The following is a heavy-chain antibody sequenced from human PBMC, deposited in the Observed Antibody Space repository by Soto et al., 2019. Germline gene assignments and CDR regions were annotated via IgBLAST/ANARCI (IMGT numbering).Heavy chain of an antibody. CDR3: ARRTRSGDYYYYYMDV. J-gene: IGHJ6*03. Sequence: SETLSLTCTVSGGSISSSSYYWGWIRQPPGKGLEWIGSIYYSGSTYYNPSLKSRVTISVDTSKNQFSLKLSSVTAADTAVYYCARRTRSGDYYYYYMDVWGKGTTVTVSS. CDR2: IYYSGST. D-gene: IGHD4-17*01. CDR1: GGSISSSSYY. V-gene: IGHV4-39*01.